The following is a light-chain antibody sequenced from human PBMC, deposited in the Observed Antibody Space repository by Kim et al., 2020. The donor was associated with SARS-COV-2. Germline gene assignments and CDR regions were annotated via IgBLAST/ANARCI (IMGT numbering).Light chain of an antibody. V-gene: IGKV3-20*01. Sequence: DIVLTQSPGTLSLSPGERATLSCRASQTIRSSYLAWYQQKPGQAPRLLIYGVSSGATGIPDRFSGSGSGTDFTLTISRLEPEDFAVYYCQQYDSTPITFGQGTRLEIK. CDR3: QQYDSTPIT. J-gene: IGKJ5*01. CDR1: QTIRSSY. CDR2: GVS.